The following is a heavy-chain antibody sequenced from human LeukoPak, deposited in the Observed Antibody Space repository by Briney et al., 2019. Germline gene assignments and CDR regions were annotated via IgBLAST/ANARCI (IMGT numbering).Heavy chain of an antibody. CDR3: ARDRRNSYGYGQDY. V-gene: IGHV3-53*01. Sequence: GGSLRLSCAASGFTISSNYMNRVRQAPGKGLEWVSVIYSGGSTYYADSVKGRFTISRDNSKNTVSLQMSSLRAEDTAMYYCARDRRNSYGYGQDYWGQGTLVTVSS. CDR2: IYSGGST. CDR1: GFTISSNY. D-gene: IGHD5-18*01. J-gene: IGHJ4*02.